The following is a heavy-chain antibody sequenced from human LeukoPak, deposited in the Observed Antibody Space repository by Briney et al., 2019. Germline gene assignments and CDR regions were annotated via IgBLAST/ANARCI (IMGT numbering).Heavy chain of an antibody. CDR1: GGSISSNSDY. V-gene: IGHV4-39*01. CDR2: IYYTGST. D-gene: IGHD2-2*01. Sequence: PSETLSLTCTVSGGSISSNSDYWGWIRQPPGKGLEWIGSIYYTGSTYYNPSLKSRVTISVDTSKNQFSLKLSSVTAADTAVYYCARLIVVVPAANQGVDYWGQGTLVTVSS. J-gene: IGHJ4*02. CDR3: ARLIVVVPAANQGVDY.